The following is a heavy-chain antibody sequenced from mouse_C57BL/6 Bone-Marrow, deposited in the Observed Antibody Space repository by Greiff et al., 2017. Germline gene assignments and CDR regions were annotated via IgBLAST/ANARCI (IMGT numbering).Heavy chain of an antibody. J-gene: IGHJ4*01. V-gene: IGHV1-50*01. CDR3: AREGTLITTEFYAMDY. D-gene: IGHD1-1*01. CDR1: GYTFTSYW. CDR2: IDPSDSYT. Sequence: QVQLQQPGAELVKPGASVKLSCKASGYTFTSYWMQWVKQRPGQGLEWIGEIDPSDSYTNYNQKFKGKATLTVDPSSSTAYMQLSSLTSEDSAVYYWAREGTLITTEFYAMDYWGQGTSVTVSS.